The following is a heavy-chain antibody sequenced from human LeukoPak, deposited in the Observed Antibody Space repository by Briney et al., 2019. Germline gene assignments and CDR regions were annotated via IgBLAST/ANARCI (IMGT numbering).Heavy chain of an antibody. CDR3: ARDLEGDFLYYFDY. CDR2: ISSSGSTI. CDR1: GFTFSDYY. D-gene: IGHD2-21*01. J-gene: IGHJ4*02. V-gene: IGHV3-11*01. Sequence: PGGSLRLSCAASGFTFSDYYMSWIRQAPGKGLEWVSYISSSGSTIYYADSAKGRFTISRDNAKNSLYLQMNSLRAEDTAVYYCARDLEGDFLYYFDYWGQGTLVTVSS.